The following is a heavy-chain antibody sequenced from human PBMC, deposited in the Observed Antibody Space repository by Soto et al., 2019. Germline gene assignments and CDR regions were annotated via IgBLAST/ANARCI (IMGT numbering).Heavy chain of an antibody. CDR3: ARGYYYDLHAYDL. Sequence: GASVKVSCKASGYTFTSYGMHWLRQAPGQGPEWMGWINAANAKTKYSQKFQGRVTITRDTSASTLYMDLSGLRSQDTAVYYCARGYYYDLHAYDLWGQGTMVTVSS. CDR1: GYTFTSYG. D-gene: IGHD3-22*01. J-gene: IGHJ3*01. CDR2: INAANAKT. V-gene: IGHV1-3*01.